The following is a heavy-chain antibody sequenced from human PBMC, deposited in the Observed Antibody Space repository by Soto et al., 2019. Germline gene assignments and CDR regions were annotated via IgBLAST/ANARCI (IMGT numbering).Heavy chain of an antibody. D-gene: IGHD5-12*01. J-gene: IGHJ4*02. V-gene: IGHV4-34*01. Sequence: SETLSLTCAVSGWSFSGYYWSWIRQSPGKGLEWIGEIHHSGRINSNTSLKSRVTMSVDTSKNHFSLNLSSVTAADMAVYYCAREGSYSAYNFAHGIQLWSFDFWGQGALVTVSS. CDR3: AREGSYSAYNFAHGIQLWSFDF. CDR1: GWSFSGYY. CDR2: IHHSGRI.